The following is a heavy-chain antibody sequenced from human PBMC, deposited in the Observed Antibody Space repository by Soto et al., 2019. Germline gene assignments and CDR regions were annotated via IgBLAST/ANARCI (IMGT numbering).Heavy chain of an antibody. Sequence: ASVKVSCKASGYTFTSYGISWGRQAPGQGLEWMGWISAYNGNTNYAQKLQGRVTMTTDTSTSTAYMELRSLRSDDTAVYYCASSMYYYDSSGYSVPGWFDPWGQGTLVTVSS. CDR1: GYTFTSYG. CDR3: ASSMYYYDSSGYSVPGWFDP. J-gene: IGHJ5*02. D-gene: IGHD3-22*01. CDR2: ISAYNGNT. V-gene: IGHV1-18*01.